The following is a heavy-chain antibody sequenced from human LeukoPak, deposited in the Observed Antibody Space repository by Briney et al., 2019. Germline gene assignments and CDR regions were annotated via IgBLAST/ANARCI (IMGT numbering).Heavy chain of an antibody. CDR3: ARDHGGSSPGAFDI. V-gene: IGHV4-59*12. CDR1: GGSISSYY. Sequence: PSETLSLTCSVSGGSISSYYWSWIRQPPGKGLEWIGYIYYTGSTNYNPSLKSRVTISVDTSKNQFSLKLSSVTAADTAVYYCARDHGGSSPGAFDIWGQGTMVTVSS. J-gene: IGHJ3*02. D-gene: IGHD2-15*01. CDR2: IYYTGST.